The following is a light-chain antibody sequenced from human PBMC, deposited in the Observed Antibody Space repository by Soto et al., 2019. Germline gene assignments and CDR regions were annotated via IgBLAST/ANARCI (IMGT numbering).Light chain of an antibody. CDR1: SSDVGGYNY. CDR2: DVS. Sequence: QSALTQPASVSGSPGQSITISCTGTSSDVGGYNYVSWYQQHPGKAPKLMIYDVSNRPSGVSNRFSGSKSGNTASLTISGLQAEDEADYDGSSYTSSSTWVFGGGTKLTVL. V-gene: IGLV2-14*01. J-gene: IGLJ3*02. CDR3: SSYTSSSTWV.